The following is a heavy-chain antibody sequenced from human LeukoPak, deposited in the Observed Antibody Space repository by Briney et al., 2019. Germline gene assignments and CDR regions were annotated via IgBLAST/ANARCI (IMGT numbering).Heavy chain of an antibody. CDR2: ISYDGSDK. J-gene: IGHJ4*02. D-gene: IGHD4/OR15-4a*01. Sequence: GGSLRLSCAASGFNFNSYGMHWVRQAPGKGLEWMAVISYDGSDKYYADSVKGRFTISRDNSKNTLYLQMNSLRADDTAVYYCAKDLTASPQIDYWGQGTLVTVSS. CDR1: GFNFNSYG. CDR3: AKDLTASPQIDY. V-gene: IGHV3-30*18.